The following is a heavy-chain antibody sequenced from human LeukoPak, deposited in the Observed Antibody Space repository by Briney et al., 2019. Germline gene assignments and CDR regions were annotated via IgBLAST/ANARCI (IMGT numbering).Heavy chain of an antibody. J-gene: IGHJ4*02. CDR3: AKDWATMVRGADY. CDR1: GFSFSSYS. Sequence: GGSLRLSYAASGFSFSSYSMNWVRQAPGKGLEWVSSISSSSSYIYYADSVKGRFTISRDNSKNTLYLQMNSLRAEDTAVYYCAKDWATMVRGADYWGQGTLVTVSS. CDR2: ISSSSSYI. D-gene: IGHD3-10*01. V-gene: IGHV3-21*04.